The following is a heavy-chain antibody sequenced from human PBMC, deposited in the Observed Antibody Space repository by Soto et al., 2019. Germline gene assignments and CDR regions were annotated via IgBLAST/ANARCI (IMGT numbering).Heavy chain of an antibody. D-gene: IGHD6-19*01. Sequence: HPGGSLRLSCAASGFTFSSYGMHWVRQAPGKGLEWVAVISYDGSNKYYADSVKGRFTISRDNSKNTLYLQMNSLRAEDTAVYYCAKDRIAVAGTGYYYGMDVWGQGTTVTVSS. CDR3: AKDRIAVAGTGYYYGMDV. CDR2: ISYDGSNK. J-gene: IGHJ6*02. V-gene: IGHV3-30*18. CDR1: GFTFSSYG.